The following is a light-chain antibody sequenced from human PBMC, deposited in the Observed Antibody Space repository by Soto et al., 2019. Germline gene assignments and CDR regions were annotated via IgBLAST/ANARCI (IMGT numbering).Light chain of an antibody. J-gene: IGKJ2*01. Sequence: EIVLTQSPATLSLSPGERATLSCRASQSVTNYLAWYQQKPGQAPRLLICDTSSRATGIPARFTGSGSGTEFTITISSLEPEDFAVYYCQQLTKNTFGQGTKLEIK. CDR1: QSVTNY. CDR2: DTS. CDR3: QQLTKNT. V-gene: IGKV3-11*01.